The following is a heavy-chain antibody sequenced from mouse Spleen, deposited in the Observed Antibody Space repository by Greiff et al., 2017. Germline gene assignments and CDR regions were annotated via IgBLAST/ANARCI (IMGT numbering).Heavy chain of an antibody. CDR2: ISSGGSYT. J-gene: IGHJ2*01. D-gene: IGHD1-2*01. Sequence: EVQLVESGGGLVKPGGSLKLSCAASGFTFSSYAMSWVRQTPEKRLEWVATISSGGSYTYYPDSVKGRFTISRDNAKNTLYLQMSSLRSEDTAMYYCAREGLRLRYFDYWGQGTTLTVSS. CDR1: GFTFSSYA. V-gene: IGHV5-9-3*01. CDR3: AREGLRLRYFDY.